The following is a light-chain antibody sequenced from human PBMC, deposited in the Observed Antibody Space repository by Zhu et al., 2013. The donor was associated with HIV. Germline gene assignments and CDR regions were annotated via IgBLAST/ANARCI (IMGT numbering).Light chain of an antibody. Sequence: EIVLTQSPVTLSLSPGERATLSCRASQSVANSLAWYQQKPGQAPRLLIYAASARASGIPVRFSGSGSGTEFTLTITSLQSDDFALYYCQQYGSSPRTFGQGTKVEI. CDR2: AAS. V-gene: IGKV3-20*01. CDR3: QQYGSSPRT. J-gene: IGKJ1*01. CDR1: QSVANS.